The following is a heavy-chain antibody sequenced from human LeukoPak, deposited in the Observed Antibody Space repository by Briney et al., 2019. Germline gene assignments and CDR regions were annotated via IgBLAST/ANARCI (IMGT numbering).Heavy chain of an antibody. CDR1: GFTFSSYS. D-gene: IGHD3-16*02. Sequence: GGSLRLSCAASGFTFSSYSMNWVRQAPGKGLEWVSSISTSSSYIHYADSVKGRFTISRDNAKNSLFLQMNSLRAEDTAVYYCARDRRTGRLGELSLDPCFDYWGQGTLVTVSS. V-gene: IGHV3-21*04. J-gene: IGHJ4*02. CDR3: ARDRRTGRLGELSLDPCFDY. CDR2: ISTSSSYI.